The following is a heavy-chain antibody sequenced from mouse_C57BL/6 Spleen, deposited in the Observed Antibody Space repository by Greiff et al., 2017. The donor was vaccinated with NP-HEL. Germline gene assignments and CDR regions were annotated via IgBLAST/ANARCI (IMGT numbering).Heavy chain of an antibody. V-gene: IGHV2-5*01. CDR3: AKNEDSNYDYWYFDV. CDR2: IWRGGST. D-gene: IGHD2-5*01. J-gene: IGHJ1*03. Sequence: VQLQQSGPGLVQPSQSLSITCTVSGFSLTSYGVHWVRQSPGKGLEWLGVIWRGGSTDYNAAFMSRLSITKDNSKSQVFFKMNSLQADDTAIYYCAKNEDSNYDYWYFDVWGTGTTVTVSS. CDR1: GFSLTSYG.